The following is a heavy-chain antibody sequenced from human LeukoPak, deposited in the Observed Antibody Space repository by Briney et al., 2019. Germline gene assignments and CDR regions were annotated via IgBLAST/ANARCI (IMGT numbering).Heavy chain of an antibody. J-gene: IGHJ3*02. D-gene: IGHD1-14*01. CDR3: ARDPEPNDAFDI. CDR2: ISAYNGNT. Sequence: ASVKVSCKASGGTFSSFALIWVRQAPGQGLEWMGWISAYNGNTNYAQKLQGRVTMTTDTSTSTAYMELRSLRSDDTAVYYCARDPEPNDAFDIWGQGTMVTVSS. CDR1: GGTFSSFA. V-gene: IGHV1-18*01.